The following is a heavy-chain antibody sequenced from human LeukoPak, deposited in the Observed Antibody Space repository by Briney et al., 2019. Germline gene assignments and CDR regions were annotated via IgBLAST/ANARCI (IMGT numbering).Heavy chain of an antibody. J-gene: IGHJ4*02. CDR2: ICGSSSNT. Sequence: ETLSLTCAVYGGSFSGYYWGWVRQAPGKGLEWVSVICGSSSNTYYADSVKGRFTISRDNSKNSLYLQMISLRAEDTAVYYCAKSSGASCYSPSDSWGQGTLVTVSS. D-gene: IGHD2-2*02. CDR3: AKSSGASCYSPSDS. V-gene: IGHV3-23*01. CDR1: GGSFSGYY.